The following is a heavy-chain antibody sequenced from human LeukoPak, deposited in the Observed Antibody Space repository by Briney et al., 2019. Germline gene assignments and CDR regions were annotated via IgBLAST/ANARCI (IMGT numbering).Heavy chain of an antibody. Sequence: GGSLRLSCAASGFTLSNFWMNWVRQARGEGLEWVAIINRDGTQKYYVDSVKGRFTISRDNAKNSLYLQMNSLRAEDTAVYYCARDLSAYCGGDCYSPSYDYWGQGTLVTVSS. CDR1: GFTLSNFW. V-gene: IGHV3-7*05. D-gene: IGHD2-21*02. J-gene: IGHJ4*02. CDR3: ARDLSAYCGGDCYSPSYDY. CDR2: INRDGTQK.